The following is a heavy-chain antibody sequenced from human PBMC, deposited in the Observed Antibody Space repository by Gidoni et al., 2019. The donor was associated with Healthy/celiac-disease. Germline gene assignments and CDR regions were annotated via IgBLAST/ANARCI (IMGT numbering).Heavy chain of an antibody. Sequence: QVQLVESGGGVVQPGRSLRLSCAASGFTFSSYAMHWVRQAPGKGLEWVAGISYDGSNKYYADSVKGRFTISRDNSKNTLYLQMNSLRAEDTAVYYCARVLGITMVRGVIEPWGQGTLVTVSS. CDR1: GFTFSSYA. CDR2: ISYDGSNK. V-gene: IGHV3-30-3*01. J-gene: IGHJ5*02. D-gene: IGHD3-10*01. CDR3: ARVLGITMVRGVIEP.